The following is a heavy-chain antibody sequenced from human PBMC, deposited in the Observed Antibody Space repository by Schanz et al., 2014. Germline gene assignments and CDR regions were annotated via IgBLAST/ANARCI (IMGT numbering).Heavy chain of an antibody. D-gene: IGHD3-10*01. J-gene: IGHJ3*02. CDR1: GFIFSNSW. CDR3: ARDQYYFGSGNPFDI. Sequence: VQLLESGGGLVQPGGSLRLSCAASGFIFSNSWMSWVRQAPGKGLEWVANIKQDGSEKYYVDSVKGRFTISRDNAKNSLYLQMNSLTAEDTAVYYCARDQYYFGSGNPFDIWGQGTMVTVSS. V-gene: IGHV3-7*01. CDR2: IKQDGSEK.